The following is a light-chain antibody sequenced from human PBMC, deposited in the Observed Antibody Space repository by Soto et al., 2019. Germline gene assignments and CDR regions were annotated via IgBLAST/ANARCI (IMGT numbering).Light chain of an antibody. V-gene: IGKV3D-15*01. CDR1: QSVRTK. J-gene: IGKJ5*01. Sequence: ETVITQSPPTLSLSPGERAPLSWRDSQSVRTKLAWYQQKPGQAPRLLIYGASSRATGIPARFSGSGSGTEFTLTISSLQSEDSGVYYCQQYNKWPAEITFGQGTRLEI. CDR2: GAS. CDR3: QQYNKWPAEIT.